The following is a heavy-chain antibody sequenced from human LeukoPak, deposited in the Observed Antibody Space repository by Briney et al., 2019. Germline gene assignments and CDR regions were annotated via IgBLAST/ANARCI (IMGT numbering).Heavy chain of an antibody. CDR3: ARGSGYNRY. D-gene: IGHD5-18*01. Sequence: GGSLRLSCAASGFTFSSYAMHWVRQAPGKGLEWVAVISYDGSNKYYADSVKGRFTISRDNSKNTLYLQMNSLRAEDTAVYYCARGSGYNRYWGQGTLVTVSS. CDR2: ISYDGSNK. CDR1: GFTFSSYA. J-gene: IGHJ4*02. V-gene: IGHV3-30-3*01.